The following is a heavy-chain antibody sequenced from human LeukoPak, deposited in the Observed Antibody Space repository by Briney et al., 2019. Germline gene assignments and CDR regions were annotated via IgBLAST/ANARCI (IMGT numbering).Heavy chain of an antibody. CDR2: ISYDGSNK. D-gene: IGHD3-10*01. CDR1: GFTFSSYA. V-gene: IGHV3-30-3*01. J-gene: IGHJ4*02. Sequence: PGRSLRLSCAASGFTFSSYAMHWVRQAPGKGLEWVAVISYDGSNKYYADSVKGRFTISRDNSKNTLYLQMNSLRAEDTAVYYCARDSGSFDYWGQGTLVTVSS. CDR3: ARDSGSFDY.